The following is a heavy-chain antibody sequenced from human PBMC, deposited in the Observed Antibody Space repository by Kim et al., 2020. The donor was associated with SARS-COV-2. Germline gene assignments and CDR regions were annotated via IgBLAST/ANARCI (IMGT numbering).Heavy chain of an antibody. CDR1: GFTFSSYG. Sequence: GGSLRLSCAASGFTFSSYGMSWVRQAPGKGLQWVSGISGSDDVTKYADSVKGRFTISRDIYNNTLYVQMNSLRVEDTAVYYCVKMGSGSYLKWFDSWGQG. J-gene: IGHJ5*02. V-gene: IGHV3-23*01. D-gene: IGHD3-10*01. CDR2: ISGSDDVT. CDR3: VKMGSGSYLKWFDS.